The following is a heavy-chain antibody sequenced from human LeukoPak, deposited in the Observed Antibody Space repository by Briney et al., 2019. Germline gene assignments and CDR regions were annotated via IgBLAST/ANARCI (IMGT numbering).Heavy chain of an antibody. J-gene: IGHJ4*02. D-gene: IGHD5-18*01. CDR1: GGFISSTSYY. Sequence: SETLSLTCTVSGGFISSTSYYWGWIRQPPGKGLEWIGRIYYSGSTYFNPSLKSRVTISIVTCKSQCSVKLSYVTAADTAVYYCARYGYSYGYLSTVDYWGQGTLVTVSS. V-gene: IGHV4-39*01. CDR2: IYYSGST. CDR3: ARYGYSYGYLSTVDY.